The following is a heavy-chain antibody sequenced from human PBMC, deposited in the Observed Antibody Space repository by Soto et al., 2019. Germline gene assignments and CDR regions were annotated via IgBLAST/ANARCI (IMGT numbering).Heavy chain of an antibody. CDR1: GDTFSSHG. CDR2: IIPMFDTT. CDR3: ARGAAAASYYGMDV. D-gene: IGHD6-13*01. Sequence: VQLVQSGAEVKKPGSSVKVSCKASGDTFSSHGITWVRQAPGLGLEWMGGIIPMFDTTNYAQKFQGRLTITADESTSTAHMEQSSLSSEDTAVYFCARGAAAASYYGMDVWGQGTSVTVSS. V-gene: IGHV1-69*12. J-gene: IGHJ6*02.